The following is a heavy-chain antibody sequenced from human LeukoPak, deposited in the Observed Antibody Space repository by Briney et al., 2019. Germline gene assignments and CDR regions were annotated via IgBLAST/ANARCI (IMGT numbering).Heavy chain of an antibody. Sequence: PGGSLRLSCAASGFTFSSSAMTWVRQAPGKGLEWVSAISAGGVGTYYVDSVKGRFTISRDNSKNTLYLQMNSLRAEDTALYYCAKGTANDYWGQGTLVTVSS. D-gene: IGHD5-18*01. CDR3: AKGTANDY. CDR2: ISAGGVGT. CDR1: GFTFSSSA. J-gene: IGHJ4*02. V-gene: IGHV3-23*01.